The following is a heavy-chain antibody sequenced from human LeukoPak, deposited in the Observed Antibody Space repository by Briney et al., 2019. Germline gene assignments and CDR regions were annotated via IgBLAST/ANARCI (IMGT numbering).Heavy chain of an antibody. CDR1: GFTFSSYE. V-gene: IGHV3-48*03. J-gene: IGHJ4*02. Sequence: GGSLRLSCAASGFTFSSYEMNWVGQAPGKGLEWVSYISSSGSTIYYADSVKGRFTISRDNAKNSLYLQMNSLRAEDTAVYYCARVPPEENFDYWGQGTLVTVSS. CDR2: ISSSGSTI. CDR3: ARVPPEENFDY.